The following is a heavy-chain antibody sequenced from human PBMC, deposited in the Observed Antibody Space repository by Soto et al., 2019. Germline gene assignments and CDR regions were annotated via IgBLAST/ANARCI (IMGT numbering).Heavy chain of an antibody. CDR1: GYTSTSYG. D-gene: IGHD3-10*01. CDR3: ARDLSRDYYYGSGLIDY. J-gene: IGHJ4*02. V-gene: IGHV1-18*01. Sequence: ASVKVSCKASGYTSTSYGISWVRQAPGQGLEWMGWISAYNGNTNYAQKLQGRVTMTTDTSTSTAYMELRSLRSDDTAVYYCARDLSRDYYYGSGLIDYWGQGTLVTVSS. CDR2: ISAYNGNT.